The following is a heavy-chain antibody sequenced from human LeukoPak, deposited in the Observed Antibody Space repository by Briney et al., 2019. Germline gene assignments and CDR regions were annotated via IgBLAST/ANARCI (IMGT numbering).Heavy chain of an antibody. D-gene: IGHD3-16*02. J-gene: IGHJ4*02. CDR3: ARDSALTFGGVIPPDY. Sequence: SGGSLRLSCAASGFTFSSYAMHWVRQAPGKGLEWVAVISYDGSNKYYADSVKGRFTISRDNSKNTLYLQMNSLRAEDTAVYYCARDSALTFGGVIPPDYWGQGTLVTVSS. CDR1: GFTFSSYA. CDR2: ISYDGSNK. V-gene: IGHV3-30-3*01.